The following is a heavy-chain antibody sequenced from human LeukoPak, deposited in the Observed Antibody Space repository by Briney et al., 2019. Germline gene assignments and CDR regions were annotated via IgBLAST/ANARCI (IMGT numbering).Heavy chain of an antibody. CDR2: IYHSGST. D-gene: IGHD2-2*01. CDR3: AREFRRKPAAISSKYNWFDP. CDR1: GYSISSGYY. Sequence: SETLSLTCAVSGYSISSGYYWGWIRQPPGKGLEWIGSIYHSGSTFYNPSLKSRVTISVDTSKNQFSLKLSSVTAADTAVYYCAREFRRKPAAISSKYNWFDPWGQGTLVTVSS. J-gene: IGHJ5*02. V-gene: IGHV4-38-2*02.